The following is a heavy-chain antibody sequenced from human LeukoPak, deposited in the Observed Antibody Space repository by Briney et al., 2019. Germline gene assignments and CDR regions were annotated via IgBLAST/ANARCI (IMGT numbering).Heavy chain of an antibody. Sequence: GGSLRLSCAASGFTFSTFWMHWVRQAPGKGLMWVSGINSDGSSTTYADSVKGRFTISRDNAKNTLYLQMNNLRAEDTAVYYCARGRYYGMDVWGQGTTVTVSS. CDR1: GFTFSTFW. J-gene: IGHJ6*02. V-gene: IGHV3-74*03. CDR2: INSDGSST. CDR3: ARGRYYGMDV.